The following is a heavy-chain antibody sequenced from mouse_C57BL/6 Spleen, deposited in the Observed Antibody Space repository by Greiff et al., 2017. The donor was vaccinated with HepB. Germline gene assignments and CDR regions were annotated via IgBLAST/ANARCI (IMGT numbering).Heavy chain of an antibody. CDR2: IYPGDGDT. V-gene: IGHV1-82*01. CDR3: ARSRDYGPPYWYFDV. J-gene: IGHJ1*03. Sequence: QVQLQQSGPELVKPGASVKISCKASGYAFSSSWMNWVKQRPGKGLEWIGRIYPGDGDTNYNGKFKGKATLTADKSSSTAYMQLSSLTSEDSAVYFCARSRDYGPPYWYFDVWGTGTTVTVSS. D-gene: IGHD2-4*01. CDR1: GYAFSSSW.